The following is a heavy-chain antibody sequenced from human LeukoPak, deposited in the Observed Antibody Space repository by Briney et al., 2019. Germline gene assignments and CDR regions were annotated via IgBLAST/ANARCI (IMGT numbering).Heavy chain of an antibody. J-gene: IGHJ4*02. V-gene: IGHV1-18*01. D-gene: IGHD3-16*02. CDR2: ISAYDGDT. Sequence: GASVKLSCKVSGYTFTSNGISWVRQAPAPGHELMGWISAYDGDTNYTQKLQGRVNMTTDTSTGTSYMEPRSLRSDDPAVYYCARDWGDYDYVWGSYRYDYWGQGTLVTVSS. CDR3: ARDWGDYDYVWGSYRYDY. CDR1: GYTFTSNG.